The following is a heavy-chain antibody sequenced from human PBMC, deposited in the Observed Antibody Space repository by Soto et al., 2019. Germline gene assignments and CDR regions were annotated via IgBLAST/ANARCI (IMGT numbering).Heavy chain of an antibody. Sequence: ASVKVSCKASGYTFTSYDINWVRQATGQGLEWMGWMNPNSGNTGYAQKFQGRVTMTRNTSISTAYMELSSLRAEDTAVYYCAKDPEWELPKYYFDYWGQGTLVTVS. CDR3: AKDPEWELPKYYFDY. D-gene: IGHD1-26*01. CDR1: GYTFTSYD. V-gene: IGHV1-8*01. J-gene: IGHJ4*02. CDR2: MNPNSGNT.